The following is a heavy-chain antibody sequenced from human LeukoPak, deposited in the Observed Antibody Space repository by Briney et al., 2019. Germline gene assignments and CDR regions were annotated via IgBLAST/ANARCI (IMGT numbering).Heavy chain of an antibody. Sequence: GGSLRLSCAASGFTFSSYGMHWVRQAPGKGLEWVAVISYDGSNKYYADSVKGRFTISRDNAKNSLYLQMNSLRAEDTAVYYCARLGGLRYFDWLSYFDYWGQGTLVTVSS. J-gene: IGHJ4*02. CDR2: ISYDGSNK. V-gene: IGHV3-30*03. CDR3: ARLGGLRYFDWLSYFDY. D-gene: IGHD3-9*01. CDR1: GFTFSSYG.